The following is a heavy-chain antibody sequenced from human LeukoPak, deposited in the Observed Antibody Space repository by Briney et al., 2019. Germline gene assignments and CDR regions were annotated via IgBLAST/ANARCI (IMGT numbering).Heavy chain of an antibody. D-gene: IGHD6-13*01. CDR3: ATQYSSSWYGGGPYYFDY. V-gene: IGHV1-18*01. CDR2: ISAYNGNT. CDR1: GGTFSSYA. Sequence: ASVKVSCKASGGTFSSYAISWVRQAPGQGLEWMGWISAYNGNTNYAQKLQGRVTMTTDTSTSTAYMELRSLRSDDTAVYYCATQYSSSWYGGGPYYFDYWGQGTLVTVSS. J-gene: IGHJ4*02.